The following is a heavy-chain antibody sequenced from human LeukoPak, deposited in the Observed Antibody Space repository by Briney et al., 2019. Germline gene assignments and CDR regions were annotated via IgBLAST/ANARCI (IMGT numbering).Heavy chain of an antibody. D-gene: IGHD1-26*01. Sequence: GSLRLSCGASGFSFSTYWMHWVRQAPGKGLVWVSRINSDGSTTNYADSVKGRFTISRDNAKNTLYLQMDSLRAEDTAVYYCARAVGSTTRGVGFWGQGTLVTVSS. CDR1: GFSFSTYW. CDR3: ARAVGSTTRGVGF. CDR2: INSDGSTT. V-gene: IGHV3-74*01. J-gene: IGHJ4*02.